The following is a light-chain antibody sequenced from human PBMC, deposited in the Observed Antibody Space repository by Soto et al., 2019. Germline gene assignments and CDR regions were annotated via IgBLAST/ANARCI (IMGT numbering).Light chain of an antibody. CDR1: SSDVGAYNY. J-gene: IGLJ2*01. CDR3: CSYAGSKTLI. CDR2: DVN. Sequence: QSALTQPRSVSGSPGQSVTISCTGTSSDVGAYNYVSWYQQYPDKVPKVIIYDVNQRPSGVPDRFSGSKSANTASLTISGLQSEDEADYYCCSYAGSKTLILGGGTKLTVL. V-gene: IGLV2-11*01.